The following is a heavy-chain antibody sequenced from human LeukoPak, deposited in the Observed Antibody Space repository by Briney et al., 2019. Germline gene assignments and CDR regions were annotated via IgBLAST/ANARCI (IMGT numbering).Heavy chain of an antibody. CDR3: ARDEVYYYGSGSYWYFDY. CDR2: ISSSSSYT. Sequence: GGSLRLSCAASGFTFSDYYMSWIRQAPGKGLEWVSYISSSSSYTNYADSVKGRFTISRDNAKNSLYLQMNSLRAEDTAVYYCARDEVYYYGSGSYWYFDYWGQGTLVTVSS. J-gene: IGHJ4*02. D-gene: IGHD3-10*01. V-gene: IGHV3-11*06. CDR1: GFTFSDYY.